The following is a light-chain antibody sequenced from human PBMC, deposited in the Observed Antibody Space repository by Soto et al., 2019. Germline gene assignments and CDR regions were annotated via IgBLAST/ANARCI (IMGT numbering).Light chain of an antibody. V-gene: IGKV3-20*01. Sequence: QSPGTLSLSPGERATLSCRASQSVSSSYLAWYQQKPGQAPRLLIYGASSRATGIPDRFSGSGSGTDFTLTISRLEPEDFAVCYRRKDGRFLMTFGQGLRLQIK. CDR1: QSVSSSY. J-gene: IGKJ5*01. CDR2: GAS. CDR3: RKDGRFLMT.